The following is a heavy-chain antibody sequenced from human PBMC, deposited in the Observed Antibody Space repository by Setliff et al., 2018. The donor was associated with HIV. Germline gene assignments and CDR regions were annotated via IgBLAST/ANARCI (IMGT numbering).Heavy chain of an antibody. CDR2: IFYTGRT. J-gene: IGHJ5*02. D-gene: IGHD5-18*01. V-gene: IGHV4-39*07. CDR1: GGSIGSSDYY. Sequence: SETLSLTCTVSGGSIGSSDYYWGWIRQPPGKGLEWIGSIFYTGRTTYNPSLRSRVTISLDTSKTQFSLSLTSVTAADTAMYYCARRGKTENSYVLNWFDPWGQGIRVTVSS. CDR3: ARRGKTENSYVLNWFDP.